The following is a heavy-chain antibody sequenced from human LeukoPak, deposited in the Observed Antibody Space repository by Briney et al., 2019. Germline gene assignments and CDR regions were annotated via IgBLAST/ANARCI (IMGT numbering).Heavy chain of an antibody. CDR1: RFTFDGYA. Sequence: GGSLRLSCAASRFTFDGYAMHWVRQAPGKGLEWVSGISWNSGSIGYADSVKGRFTISSDNAKNSLYLQMNSLRAEDTALYYCAKDMREVTTQFAYWGQRTLVTVSS. CDR2: ISWNSGSI. J-gene: IGHJ4*02. CDR3: AKDMREVTTQFAY. D-gene: IGHD4-17*01. V-gene: IGHV3-9*01.